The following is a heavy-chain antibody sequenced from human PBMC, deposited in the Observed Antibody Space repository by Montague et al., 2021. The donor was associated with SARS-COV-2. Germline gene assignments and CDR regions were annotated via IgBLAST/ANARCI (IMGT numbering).Heavy chain of an antibody. Sequence: SLRLSCAASGFISSYYEMNWVRQAPGKGLEWISCISSSGGTIYYADSVKGRFTFSRDNAKNSLYLQMNSLRAEDTALYYCARGPPDYSDNGMDVWGQGTTVTVS. CDR2: ISSSGGTI. D-gene: IGHD4-11*01. J-gene: IGHJ6*02. CDR3: ARGPPDYSDNGMDV. V-gene: IGHV3-48*03. CDR1: GFISSYYE.